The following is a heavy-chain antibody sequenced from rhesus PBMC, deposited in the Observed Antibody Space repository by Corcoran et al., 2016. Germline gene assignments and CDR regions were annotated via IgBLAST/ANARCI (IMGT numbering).Heavy chain of an antibody. CDR3: ARVPYGLDS. CDR2: SGGSSGST. V-gene: IGHV4-127*01. Sequence: QVQLQESGPGLVKPSETLSLTCAVSGYSISSGYGWCWIRQPPGKGLEWIGYSGGSSGSTNYNTPLQSRVTISKDTAKNQFALKLSSVTAADTAVYYWARVPYGLDSWGQGVVVTVSS. CDR1: GYSISSGYG. J-gene: IGHJ6*01.